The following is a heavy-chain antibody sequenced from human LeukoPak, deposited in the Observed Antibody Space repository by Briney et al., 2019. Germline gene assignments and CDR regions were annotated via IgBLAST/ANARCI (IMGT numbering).Heavy chain of an antibody. V-gene: IGHV4-31*03. Sequence: PSETLSLTCTVSGGSISSGGYYWSWIRQHPGKGLEWIGYIYYSGSTYYNPSLKSRVTISVDTSKNQFSLKLSPVTAADTAVYYCARDPHRYCSGGSCHPYWGQGTLVTVSS. CDR3: ARDPHRYCSGGSCHPY. J-gene: IGHJ4*02. D-gene: IGHD2-15*01. CDR2: IYYSGST. CDR1: GGSISSGGYY.